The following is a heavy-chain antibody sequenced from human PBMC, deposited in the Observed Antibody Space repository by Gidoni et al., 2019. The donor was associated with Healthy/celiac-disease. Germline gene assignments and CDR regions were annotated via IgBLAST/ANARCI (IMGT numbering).Heavy chain of an antibody. V-gene: IGHV1-2*02. CDR1: GYTFTGYY. CDR3: ARQIYDPYFDY. Sequence: QVQLVQSGAEVKKPGASVKVSCKASGYTFTGYYMHWVRQAPGQGLEWMGWINPNSGGTNYAQKCQGRVTMTRDTSISTAYMELSRLRSDDTAVYYCARQIYDPYFDYWGQGTLVTVSS. CDR2: INPNSGGT. J-gene: IGHJ4*02. D-gene: IGHD5-12*01.